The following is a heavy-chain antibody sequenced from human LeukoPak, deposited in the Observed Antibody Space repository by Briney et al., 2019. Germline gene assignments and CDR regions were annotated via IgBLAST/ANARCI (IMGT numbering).Heavy chain of an antibody. J-gene: IGHJ4*02. CDR2: IRNDGSNK. Sequence: GGSLRLSCAASGFTFSSYGMDWVRQAPGKGLEWVAFIRNDGSNKYYADSVKGRFTISRDNSKNTLHLQMNSLRAEDTAVYYCARDGLTYYYGSGSYYDYWGQGTLVTVSS. D-gene: IGHD3-10*01. CDR1: GFTFSSYG. V-gene: IGHV3-30*02. CDR3: ARDGLTYYYGSGSYYDY.